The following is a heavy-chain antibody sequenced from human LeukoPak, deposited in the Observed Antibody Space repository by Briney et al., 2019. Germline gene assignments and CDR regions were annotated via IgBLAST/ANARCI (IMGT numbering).Heavy chain of an antibody. CDR3: ARDYYGSGSSFDY. D-gene: IGHD3-10*01. CDR2: INHSGST. J-gene: IGHJ4*02. V-gene: IGHV4-34*01. Sequence: SETLSPTCAVYGGSFSGYYWSWIRQPPGKGLEWIGEINHSGSTNYNPSLKSRVTISVDTSKNQFSLKLSSVTAADTAVYYCARDYYGSGSSFDYWGQGTLVTVSS. CDR1: GGSFSGYY.